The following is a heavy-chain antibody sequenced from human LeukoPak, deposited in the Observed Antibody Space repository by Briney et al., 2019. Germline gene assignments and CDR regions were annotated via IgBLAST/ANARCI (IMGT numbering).Heavy chain of an antibody. CDR3: ARENAWYSSGWSPGYFDY. Sequence: ASVKVSCKASGYTFTDHYMHWVRQAPGQGLEWMGWINPKSGGTNYAQKFQGRVTMTRDTSISTAYMELSSLRSEDTAVYYCARENAWYSSGWSPGYFDYWGQGTLVTVSS. D-gene: IGHD6-19*01. CDR1: GYTFTDHY. CDR2: INPKSGGT. V-gene: IGHV1-2*02. J-gene: IGHJ4*02.